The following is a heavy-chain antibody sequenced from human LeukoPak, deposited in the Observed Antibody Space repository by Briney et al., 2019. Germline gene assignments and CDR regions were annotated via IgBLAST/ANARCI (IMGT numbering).Heavy chain of an antibody. D-gene: IGHD1-26*01. J-gene: IGHJ4*02. CDR3: SRPRLGSGVNDY. Sequence: GGSLRLSCAASGFTFSSNSMHWVRQAPGKGLEWVSFISSSSSDMNYADSVKGRFTISRDNAKNSLYLQLSSLRVEDTAVYYCSRPRLGSGVNDYWGQGTLVTVSS. V-gene: IGHV3-21*01. CDR1: GFTFSSNS. CDR2: ISSSSSDM.